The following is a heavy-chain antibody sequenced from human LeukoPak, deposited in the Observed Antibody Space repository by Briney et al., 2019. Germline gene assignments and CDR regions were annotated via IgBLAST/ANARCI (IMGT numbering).Heavy chain of an antibody. J-gene: IGHJ4*02. CDR1: GYTFTSYA. CDR3: ARAIWALYYFDY. CDR2: INAGNGNT. Sequence: GASVKVSCKASGYTFTSYAMHWVRQASGQRLEWMGWINAGNGNTKYSQKFQGRVTITRDTSASTAYMELSSLRSEDTAVYYCARAIWALYYFDYWGQGTLVTVSS. V-gene: IGHV1-3*01. D-gene: IGHD7-27*01.